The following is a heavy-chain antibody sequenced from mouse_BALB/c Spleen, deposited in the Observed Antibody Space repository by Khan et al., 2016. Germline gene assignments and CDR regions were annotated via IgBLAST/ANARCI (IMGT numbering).Heavy chain of an antibody. CDR2: IDPANGNT. J-gene: IGHJ3*01. Sequence: VQLQQSGAELVKPGASVKLSCTASVFNIKDTYMHWVKQRPEQGLEWIGRIDPANGNTKYDPKFQGKATITADTSSNTAYLQLSSLTSEDTAVYYCARRGYDGYYVFAYWGQGTLVTVSA. CDR1: VFNIKDTY. V-gene: IGHV14-3*02. CDR3: ARRGYDGYYVFAY. D-gene: IGHD2-3*01.